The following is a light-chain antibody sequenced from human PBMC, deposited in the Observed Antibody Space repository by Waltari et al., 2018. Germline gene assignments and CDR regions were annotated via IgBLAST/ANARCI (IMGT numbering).Light chain of an antibody. V-gene: IGKV1-33*01. Sequence: DIQVTQSPSSLSASVGDRVTITCQASQESSKFLNWYQQKPGKAPKLLIYNASKWKTGVPSRFSGSGSETDFTLTISNLQTEDIATYYCLQYNNLPLTFGPGTKVDI. J-gene: IGKJ3*01. CDR3: LQYNNLPLT. CDR1: QESSKF. CDR2: NAS.